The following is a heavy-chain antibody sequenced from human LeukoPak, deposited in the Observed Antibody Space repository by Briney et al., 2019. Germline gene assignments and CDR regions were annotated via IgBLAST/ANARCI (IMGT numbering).Heavy chain of an antibody. D-gene: IGHD4-17*01. CDR2: ISGSGGST. V-gene: IGHV3-23*01. CDR1: GFTFSSYA. J-gene: IGHJ6*02. Sequence: GSLRLSCAASGFTFSSYAMSWVRQAPGKGLEGVSAISGSGGSTYYADSVKGRFTISRDNSKNTLYLQMNSLRAEDTAVYYCAKGSVTSTGSYYYYYGMDVWGQGTTVTVSS. CDR3: AKGSVTSTGSYYYYYGMDV.